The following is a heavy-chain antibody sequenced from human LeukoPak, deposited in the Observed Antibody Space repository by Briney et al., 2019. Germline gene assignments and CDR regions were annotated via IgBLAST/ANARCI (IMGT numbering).Heavy chain of an antibody. CDR3: ARVLPPDPSIVGAISRFDP. CDR1: GGSISSSSYY. Sequence: SETLSLTCTVSGGSISSSSYYWGWIRQPPGKGLEWIGSIYYSGSTYYNPSLKSRVTISVDTSKNQFSLKLSSVTAADTAVYYCARVLPPDPSIVGAISRFDPWGQGTLVTVSS. J-gene: IGHJ5*02. CDR2: IYYSGST. V-gene: IGHV4-39*07. D-gene: IGHD1-26*01.